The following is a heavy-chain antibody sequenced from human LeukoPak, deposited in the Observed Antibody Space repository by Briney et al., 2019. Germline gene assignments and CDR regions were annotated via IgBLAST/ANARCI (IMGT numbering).Heavy chain of an antibody. CDR3: ARESKDYDGSGYYYAY. V-gene: IGHV4-4*07. Sequence: SETLSLTCTVSGGPINNYYWAWLRQPAGKGLEWIGRIYTSGTTDYNPFLKSRITMSLDTSKNQFYLSLSSVTAADTAVYYCARESKDYDGSGYYYAYWGQGTLVTVSS. CDR2: IYTSGTT. D-gene: IGHD3-22*01. J-gene: IGHJ4*02. CDR1: GGPINNYY.